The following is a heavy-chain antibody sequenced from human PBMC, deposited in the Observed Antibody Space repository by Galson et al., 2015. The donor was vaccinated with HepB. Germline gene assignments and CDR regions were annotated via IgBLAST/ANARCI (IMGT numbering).Heavy chain of an antibody. D-gene: IGHD5/OR15-5a*01. CDR1: GYSFTSYW. CDR3: ARESVSYYYYGMDV. J-gene: IGHJ6*02. CDR2: IDPSDSYT. Sequence: QSGAEVKKPGESLRISCKGSGYSFTSYWITWVRQMPGNGLEWMGTIDPSDSYTNFSPSFEGQVTISRDNSKNTLYLQMNSLRAEDTAVYYCARESVSYYYYGMDVWGQGTTVTVSS. V-gene: IGHV5-10-1*04.